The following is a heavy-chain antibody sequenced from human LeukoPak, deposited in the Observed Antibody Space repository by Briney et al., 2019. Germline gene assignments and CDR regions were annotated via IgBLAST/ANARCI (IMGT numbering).Heavy chain of an antibody. Sequence: GASVKVSCKASGYTFTSYDINWVRQATGQGLEWMGWMNPNSGNTGYAQKFQGRVTMTRNTSISTAYMELSSLRSEDTAVYYCARAPRAGIAVAGTFKGLIDYWGQGTLVTVSS. J-gene: IGHJ4*02. CDR3: ARAPRAGIAVAGTFKGLIDY. D-gene: IGHD6-19*01. V-gene: IGHV1-8*01. CDR2: MNPNSGNT. CDR1: GYTFTSYD.